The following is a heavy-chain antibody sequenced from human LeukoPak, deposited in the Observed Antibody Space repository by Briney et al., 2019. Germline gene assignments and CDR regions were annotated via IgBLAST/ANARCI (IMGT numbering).Heavy chain of an antibody. CDR1: GGSISSDSYY. V-gene: IGHV4-61*02. Sequence: SETLSLTCTVSGGSISSDSYYWSWIRQPAGKGLEWIGRISTSGSTNYNPSLKSRITISVDTSKNQFSLNLSSVTAVDTAVYYCARAASQAFDYWGQGTLVTVSS. J-gene: IGHJ4*02. CDR2: ISTSGST. CDR3: ARAASQAFDY.